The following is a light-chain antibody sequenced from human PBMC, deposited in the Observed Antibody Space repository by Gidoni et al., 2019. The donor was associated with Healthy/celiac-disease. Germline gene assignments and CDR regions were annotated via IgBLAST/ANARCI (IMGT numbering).Light chain of an antibody. V-gene: IGKV2-28*01. CDR1: QSLLHSNGYNY. Sequence: DIVMTQSPLSLHVTPGEPASISCRSSQSLLHSNGYNYLDWYLQKPGQSPQLLIYLGSTRASGVPDRFSGSGSGTDFTLKISRVEAEDVGVYYCMQALQTPRYTFGQGTKLEIK. CDR3: MQALQTPRYT. J-gene: IGKJ2*01. CDR2: LGS.